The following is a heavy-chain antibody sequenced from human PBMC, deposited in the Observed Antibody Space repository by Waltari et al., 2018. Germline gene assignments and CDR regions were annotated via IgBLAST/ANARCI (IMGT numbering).Heavy chain of an antibody. CDR3: ARSRRVVVATIGWFDP. D-gene: IGHD2-15*01. CDR2: INPNSGGT. J-gene: IGHJ5*02. Sequence: QVQLVQSGAEVKKPGASVKVSCKASGYTFTGYYMHWVRQAPGQGLEWMGWINPNSGGTNYAQKFQGRVTMTRDTSISTAYMELSRLRSDDTAVYYCARSRRVVVATIGWFDPWGQGTLVTVSS. CDR1: GYTFTGYY. V-gene: IGHV1-2*02.